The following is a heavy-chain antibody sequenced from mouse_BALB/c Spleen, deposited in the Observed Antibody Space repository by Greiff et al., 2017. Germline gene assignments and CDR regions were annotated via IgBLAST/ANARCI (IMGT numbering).Heavy chain of an antibody. D-gene: IGHD1-1*01. CDR3: ARDYGSSYFDV. Sequence: EVQLVESGGGLVQPGGSRKLSCAASGFTFSDYGMAWVRQAPGKGPEWVAFISNLAYSIYYADTVTGRFTISRENAKNTLYLEMSSLRSEDTAMYYCARDYGSSYFDVWGAGTTVTVSS. J-gene: IGHJ1*01. CDR2: ISNLAYSI. CDR1: GFTFSDYG. V-gene: IGHV5-15*02.